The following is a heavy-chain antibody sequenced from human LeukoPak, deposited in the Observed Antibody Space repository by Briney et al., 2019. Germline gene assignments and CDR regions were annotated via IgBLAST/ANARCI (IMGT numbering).Heavy chain of an antibody. CDR1: GFTFSNYA. CDR2: ISSNGGST. J-gene: IGHJ4*02. Sequence: GGSLRLSCSASGFTFSNYAMHWVRQAPGKGLEYVSAISSNGGSTYYADSVKGRFTISRDNSKNTLYLQMNSLRAEDTVVYYCAKDRAYCGGDCYPGSDFDYWGQGTLVTVSS. D-gene: IGHD2-21*02. V-gene: IGHV3-64*04. CDR3: AKDRAYCGGDCYPGSDFDY.